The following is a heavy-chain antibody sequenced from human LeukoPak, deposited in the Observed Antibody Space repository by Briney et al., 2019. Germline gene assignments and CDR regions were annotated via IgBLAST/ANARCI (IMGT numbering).Heavy chain of an antibody. J-gene: IGHJ4*02. CDR1: GGSISSGNW. V-gene: IGHV4-4*02. CDR2: VHLDGRT. Sequence: SETLSLTCAVSGGSISSGNWWTWVRQPPGKGLEWIGEVHLDGRTNYNPSLESRLTMSVDVSENQVSLKLTSVTAADTAVYYCAREGGFYRPLDYSGQGTLVTVSS. D-gene: IGHD3-3*01. CDR3: AREGGFYRPLDY.